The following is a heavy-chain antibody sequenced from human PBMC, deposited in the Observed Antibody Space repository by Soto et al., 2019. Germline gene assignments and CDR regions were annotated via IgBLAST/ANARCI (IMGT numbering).Heavy chain of an antibody. Sequence: TXETLSLTCAVSGCSISSSNWWSWVRQPPGKGLEWIGEIYHSGSTNYNPSLKSRVTISVDKSKNQFSLKLSSVTAADTAVYYCARAELVPAGKSPQENSGQGSLVTVSS. CDR2: IYHSGST. V-gene: IGHV4-4*02. CDR3: ARAELVPAGKSPQEN. J-gene: IGHJ1*01. CDR1: GCSISSSNW. D-gene: IGHD2-2*01.